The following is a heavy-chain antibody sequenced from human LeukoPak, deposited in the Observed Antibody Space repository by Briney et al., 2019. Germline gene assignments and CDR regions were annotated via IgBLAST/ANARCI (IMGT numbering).Heavy chain of an antibody. CDR2: ITSSSTYK. CDR1: GFTFSRYS. J-gene: IGHJ4*02. D-gene: IGHD6-19*01. CDR3: ARYGSSGWLIDY. V-gene: IGHV3-21*01. Sequence: GGSLRLSCAASGFTFSRYSMNWVRRAPGKGLEWVSSITSSSTYKYYADSVKGRFTISRDNAKNSLYLQMNSLRAEDTAVYYCARYGSSGWLIDYWGQGTLVTVSS.